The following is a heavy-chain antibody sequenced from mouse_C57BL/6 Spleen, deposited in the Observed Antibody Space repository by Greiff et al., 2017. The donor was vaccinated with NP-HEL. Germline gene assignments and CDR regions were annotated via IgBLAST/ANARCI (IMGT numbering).Heavy chain of an antibody. CDR2: ISDGGSYN. J-gene: IGHJ4*01. CDR3: ARERTYYAIDY. Sequence: EVKLMESGGGLVKPGGSLKLSCAASGYTFSSYAMYWVRQTPEKRLEGVATISDGGSYNYYPDKVKGRSTISRDKAKNKLYLQMSHLKSEDTAMYYCARERTYYAIDYWGQATSVTVSS. V-gene: IGHV5-4*01. CDR1: GYTFSSYA.